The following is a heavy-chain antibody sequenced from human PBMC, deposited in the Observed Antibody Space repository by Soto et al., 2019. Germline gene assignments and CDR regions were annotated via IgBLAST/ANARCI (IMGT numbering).Heavy chain of an antibody. CDR1: GGSFSGYY. Sequence: QVQLQQWGAGLLKPSETLSLTCAVYGGSFSGYYWNWIRQPPGKGLEWIGEINHSGSTNYNPSLKSRVTLSVDTSTNQFSLKLSSVPAADTAVYYCARGWGRIFDYWGQGTLVTVSS. CDR2: INHSGST. V-gene: IGHV4-34*01. D-gene: IGHD7-27*01. CDR3: ARGWGRIFDY. J-gene: IGHJ4*02.